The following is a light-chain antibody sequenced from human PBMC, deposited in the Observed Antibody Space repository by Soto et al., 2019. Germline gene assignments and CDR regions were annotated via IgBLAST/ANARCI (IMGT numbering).Light chain of an antibody. V-gene: IGKV3-20*01. CDR3: QQYSSSPET. CDR1: QNVGSSY. CDR2: AAS. Sequence: EIGLTQSPGTLSLSPGEGAILSCRASQNVGSSYLAWYQQKTGQSPRLLIYAASTRAAGIPDRFTGGGSGTDFTLTISRLEPEDFAVYYCQQYSSSPETFGQGTKVDIK. J-gene: IGKJ1*01.